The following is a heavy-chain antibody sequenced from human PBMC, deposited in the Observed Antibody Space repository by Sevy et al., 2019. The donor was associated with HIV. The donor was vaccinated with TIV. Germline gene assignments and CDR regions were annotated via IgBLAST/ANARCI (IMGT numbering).Heavy chain of an antibody. Sequence: GGSLRLSCAASGFTFSSYGMHWVRQAPGKGLEWVAVISYDGSNKYYADSVKGRFIISRDNSKNTLYLQMNSLRAEDTAVYYCAKATYYYDSSGGFDYWGQGTLVTVSS. CDR2: ISYDGSNK. CDR1: GFTFSSYG. J-gene: IGHJ4*02. V-gene: IGHV3-30*18. D-gene: IGHD3-22*01. CDR3: AKATYYYDSSGGFDY.